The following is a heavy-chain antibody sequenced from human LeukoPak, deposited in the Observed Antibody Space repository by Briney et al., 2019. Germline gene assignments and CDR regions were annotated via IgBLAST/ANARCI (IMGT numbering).Heavy chain of an antibody. CDR3: ASPGGSSFYYFDY. J-gene: IGHJ4*02. CDR1: GDSIISSSYY. V-gene: IGHV4-39*01. Sequence: SETLSLTCTVSGDSIISSSYYWAWIRQPPGKGLEWIGTIYYSGTTYYSPSLKSRLTISVDTSKNQFSLKLTSVTAADTAVYYCASPGGSSFYYFDYWGQGTLVTVSS. CDR2: IYYSGTT. D-gene: IGHD6-13*01.